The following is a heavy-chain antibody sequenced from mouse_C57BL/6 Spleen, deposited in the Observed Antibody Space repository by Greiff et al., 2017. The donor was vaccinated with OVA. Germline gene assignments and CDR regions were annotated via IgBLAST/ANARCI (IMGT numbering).Heavy chain of an antibody. Sequence: QVQLQQPGAELVMPGASVKLSCKASGYTFTSYWMHWVKQRPGQGLEWIGEIDPSDSYTNYNQKFKGKSTLTVDKSSSTAYMQISRLTSEDSAVYYCARAGDAMDYWGQGTSVTVSS. CDR1: GYTFTSYW. V-gene: IGHV1-69*01. CDR3: ARAGDAMDY. CDR2: IDPSDSYT. J-gene: IGHJ4*01.